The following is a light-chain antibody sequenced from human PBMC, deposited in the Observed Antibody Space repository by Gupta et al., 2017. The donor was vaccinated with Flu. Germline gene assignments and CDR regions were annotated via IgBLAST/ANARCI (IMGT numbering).Light chain of an antibody. CDR3: QQYNSYPRT. J-gene: IGKJ1*01. CDR1: QDISHS. Sequence: DVQMTQSPSSLSASVGDSVTITCRASQDISHSLIWFQQKPGRAPKSLIYGASTLHSGVPSKFSGSGSGTDFTLTISSLQPEDSATYYCQQYNSYPRTFGQGTKVEIK. CDR2: GAS. V-gene: IGKV1-16*02.